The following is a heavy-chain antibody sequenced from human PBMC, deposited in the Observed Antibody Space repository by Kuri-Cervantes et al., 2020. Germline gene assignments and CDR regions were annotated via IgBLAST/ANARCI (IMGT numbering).Heavy chain of an antibody. D-gene: IGHD1-26*01. V-gene: IGHV3-30*07. Sequence: GGSLRLSCTASGFTFGDYAMSWVRQAPGKGLEWVAVISYDGSNKYYADSVKGRFTISRDNAKNTMSVQMNSLRDEDTGVYYCARGDSGGMDVWGQGTTVTVSS. CDR1: GFTFGDYA. J-gene: IGHJ6*02. CDR3: ARGDSGGMDV. CDR2: ISYDGSNK.